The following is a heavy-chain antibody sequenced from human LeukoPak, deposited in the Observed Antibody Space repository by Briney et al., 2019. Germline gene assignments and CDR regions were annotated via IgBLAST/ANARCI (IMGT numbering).Heavy chain of an antibody. Sequence: PSETLSLTCTVSGGSISSYYWSWLRQPPGKALEWIGCIYYSGSTNYNPSLESRVTISVDTSKNQFSLKLSSVTAADTAVYYCAKGGPYCGGDCYQYWGQGTLVTVSS. D-gene: IGHD2-21*02. CDR1: GGSISSYY. V-gene: IGHV4-59*01. J-gene: IGHJ4*02. CDR3: AKGGPYCGGDCYQY. CDR2: IYYSGST.